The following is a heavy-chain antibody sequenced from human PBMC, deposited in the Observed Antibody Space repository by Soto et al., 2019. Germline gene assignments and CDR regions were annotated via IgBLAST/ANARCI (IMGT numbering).Heavy chain of an antibody. D-gene: IGHD3-3*01. CDR2: IWYDGSKK. Sequence: QVQVVESGGGVVQPGRSLRLSCEASGFTFTSYGMHWVRQAPGKGLEWVAVIWYDGSKKYYADSVKGRFSISRDNSKNTLFLQTNSLRAEDTAVYYCARDRRFLEWLDQWGQGTLVTVSS. V-gene: IGHV3-33*01. CDR1: GFTFTSYG. CDR3: ARDRRFLEWLDQ. J-gene: IGHJ4*02.